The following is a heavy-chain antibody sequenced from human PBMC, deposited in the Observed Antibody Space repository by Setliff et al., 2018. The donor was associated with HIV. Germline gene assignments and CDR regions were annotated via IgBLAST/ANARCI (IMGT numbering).Heavy chain of an antibody. CDR3: ARFDVTPMTTRDY. V-gene: IGHV4-34*01. D-gene: IGHD4-17*01. CDR2: IYHSGST. CDR1: GGSFSGYY. Sequence: PSETLSLTCAVYGGSFSGYYWSWIRQPPGKGLEWIGSIYHSGSTYYNPSLKSRVTISVDTSKNQFSLKLSSVTAADTAVYYCARFDVTPMTTRDYWGQGTQVTVSS. J-gene: IGHJ4*02.